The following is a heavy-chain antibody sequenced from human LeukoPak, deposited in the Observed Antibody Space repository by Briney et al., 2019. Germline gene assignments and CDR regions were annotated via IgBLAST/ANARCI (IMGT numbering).Heavy chain of an antibody. CDR1: GYTFTSYG. CDR3: ARDPLTYYDFWSGYYTGKNYYYYYMDV. D-gene: IGHD3-3*01. CDR2: ISAYNGNT. Sequence: ASVKVSCKASGYTFTSYGISWVRQAPGQELEWMGWISAYNGNTNYAQKLQGRVTMTTDTSTSTAYMELRSLRSDDTAVYYCARDPLTYYDFWSGYYTGKNYYYYYMDVWGKGTTVTVSS. V-gene: IGHV1-18*01. J-gene: IGHJ6*03.